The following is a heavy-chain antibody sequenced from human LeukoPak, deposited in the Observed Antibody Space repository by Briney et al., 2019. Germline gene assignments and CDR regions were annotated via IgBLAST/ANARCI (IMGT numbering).Heavy chain of an antibody. CDR1: GFTFSSYA. Sequence: GESLRLSCAASGFTFSSYAMSWVRQAPGKGLELVSGISGSGGSTYYADSVKGRFTISRDNAKNSLYLQMDSLRAEDTAVYYCARDRCSSTGSYGMWYFDLLGRGTLVTVSS. CDR2: ISGSGGST. D-gene: IGHD2-2*01. J-gene: IGHJ2*01. CDR3: ARDRCSSTGSYGMWYFDL. V-gene: IGHV3-23*01.